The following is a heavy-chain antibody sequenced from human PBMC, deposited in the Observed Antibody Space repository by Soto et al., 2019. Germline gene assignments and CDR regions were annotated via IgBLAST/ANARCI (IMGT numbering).Heavy chain of an antibody. Sequence: QVQLVQSGAEVKKPGASVKVSCKASGYTFTSYGISWVRQAPGQGLEWMGWISAYNGNTNYAQKLQGRVTMTTDTSTSTAYVELRSLRSNDTAGYYCATHSSSWSTPDYWGQGTLVTVSS. CDR1: GYTFTSYG. CDR2: ISAYNGNT. CDR3: ATHSSSWSTPDY. J-gene: IGHJ4*02. D-gene: IGHD6-13*01. V-gene: IGHV1-18*01.